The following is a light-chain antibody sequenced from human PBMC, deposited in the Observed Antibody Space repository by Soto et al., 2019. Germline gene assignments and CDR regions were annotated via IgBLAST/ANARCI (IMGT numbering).Light chain of an antibody. J-gene: IGLJ1*01. Sequence: QSALTQPASVSGSPGQSVTISCAGASRDVTDSDSVSWYQHRPGEAPELKILDFTYRPSGVSDRFSGSLSADTASLTISGLQVEDEGDYYFAAYTNPGTYVFGPGTKVTVL. CDR3: AAYTNPGTYV. V-gene: IGLV2-14*03. CDR2: DFT. CDR1: SRDVTDSDS.